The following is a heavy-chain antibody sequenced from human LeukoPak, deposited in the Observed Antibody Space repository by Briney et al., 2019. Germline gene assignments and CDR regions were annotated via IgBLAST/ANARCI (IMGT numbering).Heavy chain of an antibody. CDR3: ARYYGSGSYTDY. V-gene: IGHV1-2*02. D-gene: IGHD3-10*01. CDR2: INPNSGGT. Sequence: ASVKVSCKASGYTFTGYYMHWVRQAPGQGLEWMGWINPNSGGTNYAQKFQGRVTMIRDTSISTAYMELSRLRSDDTAVYYCARYYGSGSYTDYWGQGTLVTVSS. J-gene: IGHJ4*02. CDR1: GYTFTGYY.